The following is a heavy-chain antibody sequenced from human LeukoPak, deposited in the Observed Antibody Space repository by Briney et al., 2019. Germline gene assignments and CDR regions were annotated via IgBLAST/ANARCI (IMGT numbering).Heavy chain of an antibody. CDR3: ARGSYRQTPTRFDY. V-gene: IGHV4-59*01. D-gene: IGHD3-16*02. J-gene: IGHJ4*02. Sequence: SETLSLTCTVSGGSISSYYWSWIRQPPGKGLEWIGYIYYSGSTNYNPSLKSRVTISVDTSKNQFSLKLSSVTAADTAVYYCARGSYRQTPTRFDYWGQGTLVTVSS. CDR1: GGSISSYY. CDR2: IYYSGST.